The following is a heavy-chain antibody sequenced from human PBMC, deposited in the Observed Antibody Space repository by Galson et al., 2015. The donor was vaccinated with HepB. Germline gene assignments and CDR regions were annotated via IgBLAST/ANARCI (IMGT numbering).Heavy chain of an antibody. J-gene: IGHJ4*02. D-gene: IGHD2-21*02. CDR1: GFTFSSYA. Sequence: SLRLSCAASGFTFSSYAMHWVRQAPGKGLEWVAVISYDGSNKYYADSVKGRFTISRDNSKNTLYLQMNSLRAEDTAVYYCARGTVVVTATTDYWGQGTLVTVSS. V-gene: IGHV3-30-3*01. CDR2: ISYDGSNK. CDR3: ARGTVVVTATTDY.